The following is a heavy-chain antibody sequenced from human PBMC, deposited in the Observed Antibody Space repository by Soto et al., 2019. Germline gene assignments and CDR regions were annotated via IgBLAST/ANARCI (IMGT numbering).Heavy chain of an antibody. CDR1: GYSFTSYW. Sequence: GESLKISCKGSGYSFTSYWIGWVRQMPGKGLEWMGIIYPDDSDTRYSPSFQGQVTISADKSISTAYLQWSSLKASDTAMYYCARPYSTGWYSYHHWGQGTLVTVSS. J-gene: IGHJ1*01. D-gene: IGHD6-19*01. V-gene: IGHV5-51*01. CDR3: ARPYSTGWYSYHH. CDR2: IYPDDSDT.